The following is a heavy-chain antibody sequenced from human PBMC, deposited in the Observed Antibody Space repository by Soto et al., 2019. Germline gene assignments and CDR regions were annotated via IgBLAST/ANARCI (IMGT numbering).Heavy chain of an antibody. Sequence: EVQLLESGGGLVQPGGSLRLSCAASGFTFSSYGMSWVRQAPGKGLEWVSAISGSGGSTYYPDSVKGRFIVSRDNSKNTLYLQMNSLRADDTAIYYCAKDIGRYGSGYFDCWGQGTLVTVSS. D-gene: IGHD3-10*01. CDR2: ISGSGGST. CDR3: AKDIGRYGSGYFDC. J-gene: IGHJ4*02. V-gene: IGHV3-23*01. CDR1: GFTFSSYG.